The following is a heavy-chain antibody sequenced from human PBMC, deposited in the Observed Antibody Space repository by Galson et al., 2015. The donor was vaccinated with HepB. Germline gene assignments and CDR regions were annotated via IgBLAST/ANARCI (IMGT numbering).Heavy chain of an antibody. D-gene: IGHD2-15*01. J-gene: IGHJ4*02. Sequence: SLRLSCAASGFSFSTYTMNWVRQAPGKGLEWVSCISRTSRYIYYADSVKGRFTSSRDNAKNSLYLQMTSLRAEDTAVYYRARAYSSGGDYWGQGTLVTVSS. V-gene: IGHV3-21*01. CDR2: ISRTSRYI. CDR1: GFSFSTYT. CDR3: ARAYSSGGDY.